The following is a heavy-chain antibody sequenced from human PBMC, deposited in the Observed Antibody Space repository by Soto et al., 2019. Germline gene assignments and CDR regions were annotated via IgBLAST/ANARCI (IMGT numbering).Heavy chain of an antibody. J-gene: IGHJ5*02. CDR2: INPNSGGT. CDR3: ARDLSSTPQTPNGFDP. V-gene: IGHV1-2*02. D-gene: IGHD6-13*01. CDR1: GYTYTGYF. Sequence: ASVKLSRKAFGYTYTGYFSHWGRQAPEKGLEGMGWINPNSGGTNYAQKFKGRVTMTRDTSISTAYMELSRLRSDDTAVYYCARDLSSTPQTPNGFDPWGQGTLVTSPQ.